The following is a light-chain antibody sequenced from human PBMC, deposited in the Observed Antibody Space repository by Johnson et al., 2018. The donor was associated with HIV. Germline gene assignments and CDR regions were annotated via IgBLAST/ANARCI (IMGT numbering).Light chain of an antibody. CDR2: ENN. CDR3: GTWDSSLSAYV. CDR1: SSNIGNNY. V-gene: IGLV1-51*01. Sequence: QSVLTQPPSVSAAPGQKVTISYSGSSSNIGNNYVSWYQQLQGTAPKLLIYENNKRPSGIPDRFSGSKSGTSATLGITGLQTGDEADYYCGTWDSSLSAYVFGAGTKVTVL. J-gene: IGLJ1*01.